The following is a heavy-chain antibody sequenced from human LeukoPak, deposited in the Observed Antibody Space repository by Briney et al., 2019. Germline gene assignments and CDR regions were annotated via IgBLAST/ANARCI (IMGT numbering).Heavy chain of an antibody. CDR3: ARALSGSHQFYYFDY. CDR1: GYTFTSYD. V-gene: IGHV1-8*03. D-gene: IGHD1-26*01. Sequence: ASVKVSCKASGYTFTSYDINWVRQATGQGLEWMGWMNPNSGNTGYAQRFQGRVTSTRNTSISTAYMELSSLRSEDTAVYYCARALSGSHQFYYFDYWGQGTLVTVSS. J-gene: IGHJ4*02. CDR2: MNPNSGNT.